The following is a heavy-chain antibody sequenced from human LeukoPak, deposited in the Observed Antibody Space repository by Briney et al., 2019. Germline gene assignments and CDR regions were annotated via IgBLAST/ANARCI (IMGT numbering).Heavy chain of an antibody. CDR2: ISSSSYI. CDR3: ARFGPAGCYDFGPFAY. J-gene: IGHJ4*02. V-gene: IGHV3-21*01. CDR1: GFTLQGTS. D-gene: IGHD3-3*01. Sequence: PGGSLRLSCAASGFTLQGTSMPWVRQAPGKGLEWVSSISSSSYIYYADSVKGRFTISRDNAKNSLSLQMNSLRAEDTAVYYCARFGPAGCYDFGPFAYWGQGTLVTVSS.